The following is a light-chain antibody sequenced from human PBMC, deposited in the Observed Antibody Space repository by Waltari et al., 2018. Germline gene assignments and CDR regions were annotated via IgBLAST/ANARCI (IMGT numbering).Light chain of an antibody. V-gene: IGKV1-5*03. CDR1: QSIGSW. CDR3: QRYNSYPIT. J-gene: IGKJ3*01. CDR2: EAT. Sequence: DIQMTQSPSTLSASVGDRVTITCRASQSIGSWLAWYKQKQGKAPKLLIYEATSLESGVPSRFSASGSGTEFTLTISSLQPDDFATYYCQRYNSYPITFGPGTKVDI.